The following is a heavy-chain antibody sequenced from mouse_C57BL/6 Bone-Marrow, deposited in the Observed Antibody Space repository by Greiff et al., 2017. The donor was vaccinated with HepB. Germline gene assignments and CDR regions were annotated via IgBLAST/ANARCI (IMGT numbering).Heavy chain of an antibody. Sequence: QVQLQQSGAELLKPGASVKLSCKATGYTFTSYWIEWVKQRPGHGLEWIGEILPGSGSTNYNEKFKGKATLTADTSSNTAYMQLSSLTSEDSAIYYYARGLEIPYWYFDVWGSGTAVTVSS. CDR3: ARGLEIPYWYFDV. J-gene: IGHJ1*01. CDR1: GYTFTSYW. V-gene: IGHV1-9*01. CDR2: ILPGSGST.